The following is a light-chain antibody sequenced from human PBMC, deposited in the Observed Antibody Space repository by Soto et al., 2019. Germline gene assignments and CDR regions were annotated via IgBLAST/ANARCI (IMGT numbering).Light chain of an antibody. CDR2: GAS. J-gene: IGKJ2*01. CDR1: HTIATY. V-gene: IGKV1-39*01. CDR3: QQFYYYAHT. Sequence: DIQMTQSPSSLSASVGDRVTLTCRASHTIATYLNWYQQKAGKVPEVLIYGASTSQVGVPSRFTGSGYGTDFTLTINNVQPEDFATYYCQQFYYYAHTFGQGTKLEVK.